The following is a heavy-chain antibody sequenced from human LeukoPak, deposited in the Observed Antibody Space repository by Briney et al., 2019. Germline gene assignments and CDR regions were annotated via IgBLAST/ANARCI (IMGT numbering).Heavy chain of an antibody. J-gene: IGHJ4*02. V-gene: IGHV3-21*01. CDR3: ARSWLLAAAGTYDY. CDR2: ISSSSSYI. D-gene: IGHD6-13*01. Sequence: PGGSLRLSCAASGFTFSSYSMNWVRQAPGKGLEWVSSISSSSSYIYYADSVKGRFTISRDNAKNPLYLQMNSLRAEDTAVYYCARSWLLAAAGTYDYWGQGTLVTVSS. CDR1: GFTFSSYS.